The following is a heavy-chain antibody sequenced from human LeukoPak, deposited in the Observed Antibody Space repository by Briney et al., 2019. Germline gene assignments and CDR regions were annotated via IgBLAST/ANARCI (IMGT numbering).Heavy chain of an antibody. CDR3: TRANYYDSTGYLPVVYPSDY. CDR1: GGSIRSTNYY. D-gene: IGHD3-22*01. Sequence: SSETLSLTCTVSGGSIRSTNYYWSWIRQDPVKGLEWIGYIYHSGSTYYNPALKSRVTISLDTSKNQFSLKLRSVTAADTAVYYCTRANYYDSTGYLPVVYPSDYWGQGTLVTVSS. J-gene: IGHJ4*02. CDR2: IYHSGST. V-gene: IGHV4-31*03.